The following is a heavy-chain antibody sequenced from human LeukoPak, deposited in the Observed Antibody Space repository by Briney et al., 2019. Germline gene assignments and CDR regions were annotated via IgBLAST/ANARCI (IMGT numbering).Heavy chain of an antibody. V-gene: IGHV3-66*01. D-gene: IGHD4-11*01. J-gene: IGHJ4*02. CDR2: IYSGGGT. CDR3: ARGFRSVTTWGYFDY. CDR1: GFTVSTNY. Sequence: GSLRLSCAASGFTVSTNYMSWVRQAPGKGLEWVSLIYSGGGTYYADSVKGRFTISRDNSRNTLSLQMNSLRVDDTAVYYCARGFRSVTTWGYFDYWGQGALVTVSS.